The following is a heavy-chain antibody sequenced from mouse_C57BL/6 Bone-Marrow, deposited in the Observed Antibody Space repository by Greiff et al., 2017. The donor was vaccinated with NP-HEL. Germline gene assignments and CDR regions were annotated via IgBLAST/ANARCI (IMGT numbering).Heavy chain of an antibody. D-gene: IGHD1-3*01. V-gene: IGHV5-4*01. CDR3: ARGLDNHYAMDY. J-gene: IGHJ4*01. Sequence: EVQGVESGGGLVKPGGSLKLSCAASGFTFSSYAMSWVRQTPEKRLEWVATISAGGSYTYYPDNVKGRFTISRDNAKNNLYLQMSHLKSEDTAMYYCARGLDNHYAMDYWGQGTSVTVSS. CDR1: GFTFSSYA. CDR2: ISAGGSYT.